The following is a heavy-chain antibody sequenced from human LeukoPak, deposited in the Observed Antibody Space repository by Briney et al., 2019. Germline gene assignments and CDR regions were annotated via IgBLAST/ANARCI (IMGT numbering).Heavy chain of an antibody. D-gene: IGHD1-26*01. Sequence: SQTLSLTCAISGDSVSNNSAAWSWIRQSPSRGLELLGRTYYRSKWYNDYAESVKSRITINPDTSKNQFSLQLNSVTPEDTAVYYCARSMSGSYYDYWGQGTLVPSPQ. CDR1: GDSVSNNSAA. V-gene: IGHV6-1*01. CDR3: ARSMSGSYYDY. CDR2: TYYRSKWYN. J-gene: IGHJ4*02.